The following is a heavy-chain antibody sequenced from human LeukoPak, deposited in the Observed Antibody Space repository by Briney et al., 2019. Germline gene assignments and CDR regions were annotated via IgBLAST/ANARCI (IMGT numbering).Heavy chain of an antibody. CDR2: ISSSGSTI. D-gene: IGHD1-26*01. CDR3: ARTAHFYSNGFDI. J-gene: IGHJ3*02. V-gene: IGHV3-11*04. CDR1: GFTFSDYY. Sequence: GGSLRLSCAASGFTFSDYYMSWIRQAPGKGLEWVSYISSSGSTIYYAASVKGRFTISRDNSKNTLYLQMNSLRPEDTAMYYCARTAHFYSNGFDIWGQGTMVTVSS.